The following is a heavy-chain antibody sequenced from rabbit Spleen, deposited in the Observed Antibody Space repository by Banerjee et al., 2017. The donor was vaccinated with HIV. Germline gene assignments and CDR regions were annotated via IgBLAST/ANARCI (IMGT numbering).Heavy chain of an antibody. CDR1: GVSFSGSSY. CDR2: IAGSSSGFT. V-gene: IGHV1S40*01. Sequence: QSLEESGGDLVKPGASLTLTCIASGVSFSGSSYLCWVRQAPGKGLEWISCIAGSSSGFTYFATWAKGRFTIPKSSSTTVTLQMTRLTAADTATYFCARDSSSSFSSYGMDLWGPGTLVTVS. CDR3: ARDSSSSFSSYGMDL. J-gene: IGHJ6*01. D-gene: IGHD1-1*01.